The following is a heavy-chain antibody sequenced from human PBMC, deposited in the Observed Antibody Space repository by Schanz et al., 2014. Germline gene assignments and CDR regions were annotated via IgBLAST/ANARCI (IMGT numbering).Heavy chain of an antibody. D-gene: IGHD2-2*01. CDR2: ISHSGGSK. CDR3: AKDLLYGAPMPLNHLDY. J-gene: IGHJ4*02. CDR1: GFTFNSYA. Sequence: DVQLLESGGGLVQPGGSLRLSCAASGFTFNSYAMTWVRQAPGKGLEWVSSISHSGGSKYYADSVKGRFTISRDNSENTLYLQMNSLRAEDTAVYYCAKDLLYGAPMPLNHLDYSGQGTLVTVSS. V-gene: IGHV3-23*01.